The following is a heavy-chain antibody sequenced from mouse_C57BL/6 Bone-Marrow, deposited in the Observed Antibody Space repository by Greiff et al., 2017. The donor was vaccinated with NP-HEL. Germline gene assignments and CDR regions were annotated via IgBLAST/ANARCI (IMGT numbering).Heavy chain of an antibody. Sequence: QVQLQQSGPELVKPGASVKISCKASGYAFSSSWMNWVKQRPGKGLEWIGRIYPGDGDTNYNGKFKGKATLTADKSSSTAYMQLSSLTSEDSAVYFCARTATVRDYWGQGTTLTVSS. J-gene: IGHJ2*01. CDR2: IYPGDGDT. CDR3: ARTATVRDY. D-gene: IGHD1-2*01. V-gene: IGHV1-82*01. CDR1: GYAFSSSW.